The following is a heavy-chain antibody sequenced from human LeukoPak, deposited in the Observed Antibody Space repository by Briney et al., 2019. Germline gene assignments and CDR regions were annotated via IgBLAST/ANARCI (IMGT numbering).Heavy chain of an antibody. J-gene: IGHJ6*04. CDR3: AELGITMIGGV. CDR2: ISSIGSTI. CDR1: GFTFSSYE. D-gene: IGHD3-10*02. Sequence: GGSLRLSCAASGFTFSSYEMNWVRQAPGKGLEGVSYISSIGSTIYYADSVKGLFTISRDKAKNSLYLQMNSLRAEDTAVYYCAELGITMIGGVWGKGTTVAISS. V-gene: IGHV3-48*03.